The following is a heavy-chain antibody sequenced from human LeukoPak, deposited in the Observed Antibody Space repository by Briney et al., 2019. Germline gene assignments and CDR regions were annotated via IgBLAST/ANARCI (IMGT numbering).Heavy chain of an antibody. CDR1: DGSISSSSYY. V-gene: IGHV4-39*07. D-gene: IGHD6-13*01. CDR3: AIAPAGIAAAGPFDY. J-gene: IGHJ4*02. CDR2: IYYSGST. Sequence: SETLSLTCTVSDGSISSSSYYWGWIRQPPGKGLEWIGSIYYSGSTYYNPSLKSRVTISVDTSKNQFSLKLSSVTAADTAVYYCAIAPAGIAAAGPFDYWGQGTLVTVSS.